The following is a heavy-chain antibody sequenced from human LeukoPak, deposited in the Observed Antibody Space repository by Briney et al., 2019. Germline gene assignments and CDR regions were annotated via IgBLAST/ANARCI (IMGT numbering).Heavy chain of an antibody. CDR2: ISGRGGST. Sequence: GGSLRLSCAASGFTFSSFAMSWVRQAPGKGLEWVSAISGRGGSTYYADSVKGRFTISRDNSKNTLYLQMNSLRAEDTAVYYCAKDYDFWSGYPGDYWGQGTLVTVSS. J-gene: IGHJ4*02. CDR3: AKDYDFWSGYPGDY. D-gene: IGHD3-3*01. V-gene: IGHV3-23*01. CDR1: GFTFSSFA.